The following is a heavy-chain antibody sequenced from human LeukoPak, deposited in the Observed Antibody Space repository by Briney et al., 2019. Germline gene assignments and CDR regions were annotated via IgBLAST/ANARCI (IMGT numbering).Heavy chain of an antibody. D-gene: IGHD3-22*01. Sequence: PGGSLRLSCAASGFTFSSYAMHWVRQAPGKGLEWVAVISYDGSNKYYADSVKGRFTISRDNSKNTLYLQMNSLRAEDTAVYYCARGRQWLLLRDAFDIWGQGTMVTVSS. CDR3: ARGRQWLLLRDAFDI. CDR2: ISYDGSNK. J-gene: IGHJ3*02. V-gene: IGHV3-30-3*01. CDR1: GFTFSSYA.